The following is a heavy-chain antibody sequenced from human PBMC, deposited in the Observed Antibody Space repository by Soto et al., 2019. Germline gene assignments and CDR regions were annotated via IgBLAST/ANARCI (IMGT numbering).Heavy chain of an antibody. V-gene: IGHV4-31*03. CDR3: ARGKAEQLWLLAY. CDR2: IFYSGSS. D-gene: IGHD5-18*01. CDR1: GGSISSGGYY. Sequence: SETLSLTCTVSGGSISSGGYYWSWIRQHPGKGLEWIGYIFYSGSSYYSPSLRSRVTMSVDTPKNQFSLRLSSVTAADTAVYYCARGKAEQLWLLAYWGQGPLVTVSS. J-gene: IGHJ4*02.